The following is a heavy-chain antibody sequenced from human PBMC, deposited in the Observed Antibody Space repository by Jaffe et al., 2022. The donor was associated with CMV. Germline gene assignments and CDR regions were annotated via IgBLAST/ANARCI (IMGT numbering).Heavy chain of an antibody. CDR1: GFTFSSYE. Sequence: EVQLVESGGGLVQPGGSLRLSCAASGFTFSSYEMNWVRQAPGKGLEWVSYISSSGSTIYYADSVKGRFTISRDNAKNSLYLQMNSLRAEDTAVYYCAREEPYDFWSGYPQSPNAFDIWGQGTMVTVSS. D-gene: IGHD3-3*01. J-gene: IGHJ3*02. V-gene: IGHV3-48*03. CDR3: AREEPYDFWSGYPQSPNAFDI. CDR2: ISSSGSTI.